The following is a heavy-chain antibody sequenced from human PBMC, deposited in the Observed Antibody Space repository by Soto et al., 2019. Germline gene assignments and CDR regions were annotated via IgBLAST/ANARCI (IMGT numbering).Heavy chain of an antibody. D-gene: IGHD4-17*01. CDR3: GHIVTTVTTT. Sequence: QITLKESGPTLVKPTQTLKLTCTFSGFSLSTSGVGVNWIRQPPGKALEWLALIYWDDDKRYSPSLKSRLTITKDPFKNQVVLTMTSMDPVDTATYYCGHIVTTVTTTWGQGTLVTVSS. J-gene: IGHJ5*02. V-gene: IGHV2-5*02. CDR1: GFSLSTSGVG. CDR2: IYWDDDK.